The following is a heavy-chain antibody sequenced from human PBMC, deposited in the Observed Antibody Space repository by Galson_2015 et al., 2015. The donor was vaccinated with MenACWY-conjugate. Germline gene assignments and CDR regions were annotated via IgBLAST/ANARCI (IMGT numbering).Heavy chain of an antibody. J-gene: IGHJ4*02. V-gene: IGHV3-66*01. Sequence: SLRLSCAASGFSVSSNYMSWVRQAPGKGLEWVSVIYSDGTTYYADSVRGRFTMSRDNPKSTLYLHMNSLRAEDTAVYYCARDTRGHFDYWGQGTLVTFSS. CDR3: ARDTRGHFDY. CDR1: GFSVSSNY. CDR2: IYSDGTT.